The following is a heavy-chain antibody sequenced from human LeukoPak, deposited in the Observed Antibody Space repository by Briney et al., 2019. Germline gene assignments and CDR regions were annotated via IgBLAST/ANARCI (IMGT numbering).Heavy chain of an antibody. V-gene: IGHV3-64D*06. CDR2: ISSNGGST. Sequence: PGGSLRLSCSASRFTFSSYAMHWVRQAPGKGLEYVSAISSNGGSTYYADSVKGRFTISRDNSKNTLYLQMSSLRAEDTAVYYCVKGLYCSSTSCYVENWFDPWGQGTLVTVSS. CDR3: VKGLYCSSTSCYVENWFDP. CDR1: RFTFSSYA. D-gene: IGHD2-2*01. J-gene: IGHJ5*02.